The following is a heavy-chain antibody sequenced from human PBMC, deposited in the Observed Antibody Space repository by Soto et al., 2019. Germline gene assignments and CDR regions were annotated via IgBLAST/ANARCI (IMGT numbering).Heavy chain of an antibody. D-gene: IGHD2-21*01. CDR2: IYASGST. J-gene: IGHJ5*02. V-gene: IGHV4-4*07. CDR3: ARSAIPRGGWFRP. CDR1: GDSLSTYY. Sequence: QVHLQEPGPRLVRPSETLSLTCNVSGDSLSTYYWSWIRQPAGKGLEWIGRIYASGSTNYNPSLKTRVSMSVDTSKKQFPLKMISVTAADTAMYYCARSAIPRGGWFRPWGQGVLVTVSS.